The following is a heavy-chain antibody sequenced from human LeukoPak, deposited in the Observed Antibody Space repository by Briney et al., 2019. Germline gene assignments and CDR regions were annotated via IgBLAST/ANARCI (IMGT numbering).Heavy chain of an antibody. Sequence: GASVKVSCKASGYTFTNYGIAWVRQAPGQGLEWMGWISPYNGHTNYAENFLGRVSLTADTSTTTVYMELRRLTSDDTAVYYCARVDASSIAARLDYWGQGTLVTVS. D-gene: IGHD6-6*01. CDR2: ISPYNGHT. CDR3: ARVDASSIAARLDY. J-gene: IGHJ4*02. CDR1: GYTFTNYG. V-gene: IGHV1-18*04.